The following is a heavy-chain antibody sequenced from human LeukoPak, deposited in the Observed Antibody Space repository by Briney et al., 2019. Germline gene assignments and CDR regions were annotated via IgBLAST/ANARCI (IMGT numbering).Heavy chain of an antibody. CDR3: ARVEEGYGSGRRENYYYYYMDV. Sequence: PSETLSLTCTVSGGSISSYYWSWIRQPPGKGLEWIGYIYYSGSTNYNPSLKSRVTILVDKSKNQFSLKLSSVTAADTAVYYCARVEEGYGSGRRENYYYYYMDVWGKGTTVTISS. V-gene: IGHV4-59*01. CDR1: GGSISSYY. J-gene: IGHJ6*03. D-gene: IGHD3-10*01. CDR2: IYYSGST.